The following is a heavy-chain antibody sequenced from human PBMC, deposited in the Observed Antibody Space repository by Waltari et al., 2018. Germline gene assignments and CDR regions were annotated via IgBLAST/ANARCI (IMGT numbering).Heavy chain of an antibody. J-gene: IGHJ4*02. V-gene: IGHV4-30-4*01. CDR2: ISNLGYA. D-gene: IGHD2-15*01. CDR1: GGSVRSGDYF. CDR3: ARLFCSDSCSWGGGFDY. Sequence: QVQLQESGPGLVKPSQILSLPCTVSGGSVRSGDYFCGWLRPSPGKGLEWIGYISNLGYAYYDPSLESRLTMSMDTSNNEFSLKMNSVTAADTAVYFCARLFCSDSCSWGGGFDYWGQGAQVTVSS.